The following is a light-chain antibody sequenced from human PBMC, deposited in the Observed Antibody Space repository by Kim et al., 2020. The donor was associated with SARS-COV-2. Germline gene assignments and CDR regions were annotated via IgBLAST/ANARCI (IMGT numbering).Light chain of an antibody. Sequence: GQSVTISSTDTSCYVGGYNYVAWYQQHPGKPPKLMIYEVSKRPSGVPDRFSGSKSGNTASLTVSGLQAEDEADYYCSSYADSNNLVFGGGTQLTVL. CDR3: SSYADSNNLV. J-gene: IGLJ3*02. CDR1: SCYVGGYNY. CDR2: EVS. V-gene: IGLV2-8*01.